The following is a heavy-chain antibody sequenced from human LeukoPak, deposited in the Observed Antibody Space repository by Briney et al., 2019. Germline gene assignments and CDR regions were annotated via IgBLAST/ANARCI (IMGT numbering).Heavy chain of an antibody. V-gene: IGHV4-4*07. D-gene: IGHD2-2*01. J-gene: IGHJ3*02. CDR3: ARDRPYCSSTSCYGHAFDI. Sequence: SETLSLSCTVSGGSINSYYWSWIRQPAGKGLEWIGRIYTSGSTNYNPSLKSRVTMSVDTSKNQFSLKLSSVTAADTAVYYCARDRPYCSSTSCYGHAFDIWGQGTMVTVSS. CDR1: GGSINSYY. CDR2: IYTSGST.